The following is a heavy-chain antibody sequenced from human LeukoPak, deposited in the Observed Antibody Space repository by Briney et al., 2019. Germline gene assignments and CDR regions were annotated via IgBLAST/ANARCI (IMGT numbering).Heavy chain of an antibody. Sequence: ASVKVSCKASGYTFTSYYMHWVRQAPGQGLEWMGIINPSGGSTSYAQKFQGRVTMTRDTSTSTVYMELSSLRSEDTAVCYCARVGITFGGVIVPYYFDYWGQGTLVTVSS. J-gene: IGHJ4*02. V-gene: IGHV1-46*01. CDR2: INPSGGST. CDR1: GYTFTSYY. CDR3: ARVGITFGGVIVPYYFDY. D-gene: IGHD3-16*02.